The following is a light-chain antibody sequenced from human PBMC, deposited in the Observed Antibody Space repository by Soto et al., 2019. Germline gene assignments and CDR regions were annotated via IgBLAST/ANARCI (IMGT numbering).Light chain of an antibody. V-gene: IGKV3-20*01. CDR2: AAS. CDR1: KSVSSSF. Sequence: EAVSTQSPGTLSLSPGERATLSCRASKSVSSSFLAWYQQKPGQAPRLHIHAASTGATGIPARFRGSGSGTDFTVTISSLEPEDSAAYFCHQYAHSPQTVGQVTKVDIK. J-gene: IGKJ2*01. CDR3: HQYAHSPQT.